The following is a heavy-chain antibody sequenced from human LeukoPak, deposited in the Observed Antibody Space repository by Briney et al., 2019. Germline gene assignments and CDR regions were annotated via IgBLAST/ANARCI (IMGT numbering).Heavy chain of an antibody. V-gene: IGHV1-46*02. CDR2: KFSHDGST. CDR1: GYSYNSHH. J-gene: IGHJ4*02. CDR3: ARAPRSWGFDY. D-gene: IGHD7-27*01. Sequence: GASVKVSCKTSGYSYNSHHVHWVRQAPGQGLEWMGVKFSHDGSTSNTQKFQGRVTMTRSTSINTAYMELSSLRSEDTAVYYCARAPRSWGFDYWGQGTLVTVSS.